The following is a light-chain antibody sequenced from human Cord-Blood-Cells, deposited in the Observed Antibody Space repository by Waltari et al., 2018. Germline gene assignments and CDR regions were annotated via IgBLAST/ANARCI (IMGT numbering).Light chain of an antibody. CDR2: LGS. CDR3: MQALQTIFT. CDR1: QSLLHSNGYNY. V-gene: IGKV2-28*01. Sequence: DIVMPQSPLSMLVTPGEPASISCRSSQSLLHSNGYNYLDWYLQKPGQSPQLLIYLGSNRASGVPDRFSGSGSGTDFTLKISRVEAEDVGVYYCMQALQTIFTFGPGTKVDIK. J-gene: IGKJ3*01.